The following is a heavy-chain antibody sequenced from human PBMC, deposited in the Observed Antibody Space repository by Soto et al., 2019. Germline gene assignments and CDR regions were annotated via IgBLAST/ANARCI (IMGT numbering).Heavy chain of an antibody. Sequence: GGSMRLACAASGVTFSSYGVHWVRQATGKGLEWVAVISYDGSNKYYADSVKGRFTISRDNSKNTLYLQMNSLRAEDTAVYYCAKDLLPGGSSSWYADYRGQGTLVTVSS. D-gene: IGHD6-13*01. CDR3: AKDLLPGGSSSWYADY. V-gene: IGHV3-30*18. CDR1: GVTFSSYG. J-gene: IGHJ4*02. CDR2: ISYDGSNK.